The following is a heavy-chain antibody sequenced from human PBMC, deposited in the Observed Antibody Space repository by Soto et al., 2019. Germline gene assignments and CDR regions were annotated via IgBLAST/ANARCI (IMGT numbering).Heavy chain of an antibody. CDR1: GGTFNSYA. Sequence: QVQLVQSGAEVKKPGSSVNVSCKASGGTFNSYAINWVRQAPGQGLEWVGRIIPMLGVPNYAQKFQGRIMITADKFTATAYMEVTSPRSEDTAVYYCAGGATGSFHYYYMDVWGKGTTVTVSS. V-gene: IGHV1-69*04. D-gene: IGHD3-10*01. CDR3: AGGATGSFHYYYMDV. J-gene: IGHJ6*03. CDR2: IIPMLGVP.